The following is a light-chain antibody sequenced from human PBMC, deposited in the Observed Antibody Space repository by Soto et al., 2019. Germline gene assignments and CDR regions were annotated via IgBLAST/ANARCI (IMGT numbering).Light chain of an antibody. V-gene: IGLV3-1*01. CDR3: QAWDSSAVV. Sequence: SYELTQPPSVSVSPGQTASITCSGDKLGDKYACWYQQKPGQSPVLVIYQDSKRPSGIPERFSGCNSGNTATLTISGTQAMDEADYYCQAWDSSAVVFGGGTKLTV. CDR1: KLGDKY. CDR2: QDS. J-gene: IGLJ2*01.